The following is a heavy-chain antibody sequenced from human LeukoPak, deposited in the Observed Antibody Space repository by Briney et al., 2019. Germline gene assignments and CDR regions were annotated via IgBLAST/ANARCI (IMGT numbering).Heavy chain of an antibody. CDR2: ISSSSSYI. V-gene: IGHV3-21*01. J-gene: IGHJ3*02. CDR1: GFTFSSYS. CDR3: ARSAIVGATKGAFDI. D-gene: IGHD1-26*01. Sequence: GGSLRLSCAASGFTFSSYSMNWVRQAPGKGLGLLSSISSSSSYIYHADSVKGRFTISRDNAKNSLYLQMNSLRAEDTAVYYCARSAIVGATKGAFDIWGQGTMVTVSS.